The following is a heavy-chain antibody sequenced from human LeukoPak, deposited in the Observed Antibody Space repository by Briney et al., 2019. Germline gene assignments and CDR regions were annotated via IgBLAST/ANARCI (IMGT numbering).Heavy chain of an antibody. V-gene: IGHV3-33*01. CDR3: ARDGVGATTYFGYFDH. J-gene: IGHJ4*02. CDR2: IRFDGSNI. D-gene: IGHD1-26*01. Sequence: GGSLRLSCAASGISFSAHGMHWVRQAPGKGLEWVAIIRFDGSNIHYADSVKGRFTISRDNSKNTLYLQMNSLRAEDTAVYYCARDGVGATTYFGYFDHWGQGNLVTVSS. CDR1: GISFSAHG.